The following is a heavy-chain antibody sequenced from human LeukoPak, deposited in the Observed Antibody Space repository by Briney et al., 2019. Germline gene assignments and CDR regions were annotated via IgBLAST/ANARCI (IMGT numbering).Heavy chain of an antibody. CDR1: GYIFTGYF. J-gene: IGHJ4*02. CDR3: ARGHYDTSGYYHLDY. Sequence: GASVKVSCKASGYIFTGYFMHWVRQAPGQGLEWMEWINPNSGATNYAQNFQGRVTMTRDTSISTAYMELRSDDTAVYYCARGHYDTSGYYHLDYWGQGTLVTVSS. D-gene: IGHD3-22*01. V-gene: IGHV1-2*02. CDR2: INPNSGAT.